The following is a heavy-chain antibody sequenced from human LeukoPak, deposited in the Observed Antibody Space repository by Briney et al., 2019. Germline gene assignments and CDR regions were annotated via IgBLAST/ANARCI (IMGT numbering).Heavy chain of an antibody. CDR2: IYTGTST. CDR1: GFTFSSYA. CDR3: TRDPQMTSGYGMDV. V-gene: IGHV3-66*02. J-gene: IGHJ6*02. D-gene: IGHD3-22*01. Sequence: PGGSLRLSCAASGFTFSSYAMSWVRQAPGKGLEWVSVIYTGTSTYYADSVKGRFTISRDDSKNTVYLQMNGLRPEDRGVYYCTRDPQMTSGYGMDVWGQGATVAVS.